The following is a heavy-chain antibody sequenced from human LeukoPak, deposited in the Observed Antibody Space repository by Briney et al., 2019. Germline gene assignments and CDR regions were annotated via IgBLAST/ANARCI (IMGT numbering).Heavy chain of an antibody. Sequence: GGSLRLSCAASGFTFSTYSINWVRQAPGKGLEWVSYISSDSSTIYYADSLKGRFTISRDNAKNSLSLLMNSLRAEDTAVYYCARDLSSRGYTYGTPAFAFDIWGQGTMVTVSS. CDR2: ISSDSSTI. D-gene: IGHD5-18*01. CDR3: ARDLSSRGYTYGTPAFAFDI. J-gene: IGHJ3*02. V-gene: IGHV3-48*01. CDR1: GFTFSTYS.